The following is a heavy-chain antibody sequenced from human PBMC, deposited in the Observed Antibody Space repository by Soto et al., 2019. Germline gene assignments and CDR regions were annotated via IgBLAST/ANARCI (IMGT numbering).Heavy chain of an antibody. D-gene: IGHD6-13*01. CDR2: ISGSGGST. CDR3: AKDRYSSSWYGGDY. CDR1: GFTFSSYA. J-gene: IGHJ4*02. Sequence: EVQLLESGGGLVQPGGSLRLSCAASGFTFSSYAMSWVRQAPGKGLEWVSDISGSGGSTYYADSVKGRFTISRDNSKNTLYLQMNSLRAEDTAVYYCAKDRYSSSWYGGDYWGQGTLVTVSS. V-gene: IGHV3-23*01.